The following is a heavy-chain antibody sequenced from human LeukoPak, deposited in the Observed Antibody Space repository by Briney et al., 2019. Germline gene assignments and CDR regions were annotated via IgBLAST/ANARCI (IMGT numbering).Heavy chain of an antibody. Sequence: GGSLRLSCAASGFTFSSYWMHWVRQVPGKGLVWVSRIISDGSSISYADSVKGRFTISRDNAKNTLLLQMNSLRAEDTAVYYCASGRGVSYDYWGQGTLVTVSS. CDR3: ASGRGVSYDY. CDR1: GFTFSSYW. CDR2: IISDGSSI. V-gene: IGHV3-74*01. J-gene: IGHJ4*02. D-gene: IGHD1-26*01.